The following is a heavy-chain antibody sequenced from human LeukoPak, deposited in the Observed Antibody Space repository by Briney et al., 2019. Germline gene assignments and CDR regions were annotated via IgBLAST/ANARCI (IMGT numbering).Heavy chain of an antibody. CDR3: TRGRPPSIYYFDL. CDR2: IYYTGST. D-gene: IGHD3-3*02. V-gene: IGHV4-59*01. Sequence: SETLSLTCSVPDGSLSGFYWSWIRQSPGKGLEWIAYIYYTGSTNYNPCLKSRVTISMDTSKSQFSLRLNSVTAADTAVYYCTRGRPPSIYYFDLWGQGTLVTVSS. CDR1: DGSLSGFY. J-gene: IGHJ4*02.